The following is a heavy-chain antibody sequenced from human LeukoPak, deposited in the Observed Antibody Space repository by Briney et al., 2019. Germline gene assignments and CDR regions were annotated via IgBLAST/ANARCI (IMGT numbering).Heavy chain of an antibody. D-gene: IGHD6-19*01. CDR1: GGTFNSYA. V-gene: IGHV1-69*13. Sequence: SVKVSCKASGGTFNSYAISWVRQAPGQGLEWMGGIIPIFGTANYAQKFQGRVTITADESTSTAYMELSSLRSEDTAVYYCARDLAVAGTLYYFDYWGQGTLVTVSS. CDR3: ARDLAVAGTLYYFDY. J-gene: IGHJ4*02. CDR2: IIPIFGTA.